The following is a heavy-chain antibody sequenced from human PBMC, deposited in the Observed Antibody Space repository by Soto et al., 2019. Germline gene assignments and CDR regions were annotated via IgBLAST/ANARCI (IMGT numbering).Heavy chain of an antibody. J-gene: IGHJ4*02. CDR2: IYHGGST. Sequence: SETLSLTCAVSGYSISSGYYWGWLRQPPGKGLEWIGSIYHGGSTYYNPSLNSRVTLSIDMTNNHVSLILNSVTAADTAIYFCASLQVPGNFDYWGQGTLVTVS. V-gene: IGHV4-38-2*01. CDR3: ASLQVPGNFDY. CDR1: GYSISSGYY. D-gene: IGHD6-13*01.